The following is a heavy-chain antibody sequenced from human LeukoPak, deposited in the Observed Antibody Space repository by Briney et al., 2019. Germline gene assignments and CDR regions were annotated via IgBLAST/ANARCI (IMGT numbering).Heavy chain of an antibody. CDR2: ISGSGGST. V-gene: IGHV3-23*01. CDR3: AKVQLLWFGASE. Sequence: GGTLRLSCAASGFTFSSYGMSWVRQAPGKGLEWVSAISGSGGSTYYADSVKGRFTISRDNSKNTLYLQMNSLRAEDTAVYYCAKVQLLWFGASEWGQGTLVTVSS. J-gene: IGHJ4*02. CDR1: GFTFSSYG. D-gene: IGHD3-10*01.